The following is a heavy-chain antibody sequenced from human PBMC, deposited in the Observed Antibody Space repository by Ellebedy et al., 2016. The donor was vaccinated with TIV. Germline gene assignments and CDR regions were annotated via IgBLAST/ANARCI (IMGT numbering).Heavy chain of an antibody. CDR2: IYYTGDT. CDR3: AGLSRQWLAFDY. CDR1: SVSVSSHL. D-gene: IGHD6-19*01. Sequence: MPSETLSLTCSVSSVSVSSHLWSWIRQPPGKGLEWIGYIYYTGDTKYNPSLKSRVTMSVDASTNQFSLKLTSVTAADTAVYYCAGLSRQWLAFDYWGQGSLVTVSS. V-gene: IGHV4-59*08. J-gene: IGHJ4*02.